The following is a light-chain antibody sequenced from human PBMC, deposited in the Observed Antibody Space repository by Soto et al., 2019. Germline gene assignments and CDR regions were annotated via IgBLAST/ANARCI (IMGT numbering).Light chain of an antibody. CDR3: QRNIKRPHT. J-gene: IGKJ2*01. CDR2: AAS. V-gene: IGKV3-15*01. CDR1: QSVSNN. Sequence: EVVMTQSPATLSVSPGERVTLSCRASQSVSNNLAWYQQKPGQAPCLLIYAASTRATGIPARFSGSGSGTDFTLTISSLQSEVFAVYYCQRNIKRPHTFGQGTNLEIK.